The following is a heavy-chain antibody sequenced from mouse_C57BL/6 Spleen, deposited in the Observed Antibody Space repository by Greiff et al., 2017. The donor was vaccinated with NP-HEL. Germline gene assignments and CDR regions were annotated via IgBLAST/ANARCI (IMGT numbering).Heavy chain of an antibody. Sequence: QVQLQQSGPELVRPGASVTLSCKASGYTFTDYEMNWVKQTPVHGLEWIGAIDPETGGTAYNQKFKGKAILTVDKSSSTAYMELRSLTSEDSADYYYTKGAYWGQGTLVTVSA. CDR1: GYTFTDYE. CDR3: TKGAY. V-gene: IGHV1-15*01. J-gene: IGHJ3*01. CDR2: IDPETGGT.